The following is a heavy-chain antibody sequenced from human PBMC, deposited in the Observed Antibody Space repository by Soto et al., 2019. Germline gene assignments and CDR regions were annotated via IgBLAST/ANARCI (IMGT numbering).Heavy chain of an antibody. V-gene: IGHV3-74*01. CDR2: INSDGSST. CDR1: RGAFGDYW. Sequence: PGXSLRLSCEASRGAFGDYWIYWVRQAPGKGLVWVSRINSDGSSTNYADSVKGRFTISRDNVKNTLYLQMNSLRAEDTAVYYCVTFGPTHNWGQGTMVT. D-gene: IGHD3-3*01. CDR3: VTFGPTHN. J-gene: IGHJ3*02.